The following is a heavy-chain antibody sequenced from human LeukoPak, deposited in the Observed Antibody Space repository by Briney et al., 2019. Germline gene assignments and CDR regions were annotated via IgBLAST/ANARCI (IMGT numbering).Heavy chain of an antibody. CDR2: IYHSGST. D-gene: IGHD6-19*01. V-gene: IGHV4-38-2*02. Sequence: PSETLSLTCTVSGYSISSGYYWGWIRQPPGKGLEWIGSIYHSGSTYCNPSLKSRVTISVDTSKDQFSLKLSSVTAADTAVYYCARQYSSGWYLPGAGDYWGQGTLVTVSS. CDR3: ARQYSSGWYLPGAGDY. J-gene: IGHJ4*02. CDR1: GYSISSGYY.